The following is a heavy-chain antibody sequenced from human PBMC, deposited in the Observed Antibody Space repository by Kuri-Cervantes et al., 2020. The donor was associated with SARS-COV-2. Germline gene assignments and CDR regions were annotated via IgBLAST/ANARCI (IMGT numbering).Heavy chain of an antibody. CDR3: AREIPSAAGDDY. D-gene: IGHD6-13*01. CDR2: IIPILGIA. V-gene: IGHV1-69*04. J-gene: IGHJ4*02. Sequence: SVKVSCKASGGTFSSYAISWVRQASGQGLEWMGRIIPILGIANYAQKFQGRVTITADKSTSTAYMELSSLRSEDTAVYYCAREIPSAAGDDYWGQGTLVTVSS. CDR1: GGTFSSYA.